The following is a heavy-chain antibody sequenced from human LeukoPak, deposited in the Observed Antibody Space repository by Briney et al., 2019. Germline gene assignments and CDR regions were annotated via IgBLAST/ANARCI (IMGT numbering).Heavy chain of an antibody. CDR3: ARTRGYSYAPWYYFDY. Sequence: SETLSLTCTVSGGSFSTYYWSWIRQPPGKGLEWIGYIYYSGSTNYNPSLRSRVTISVDTSKNQFSLKLSSVTAADTAVYYCARTRGYSYAPWYYFDYWGQGTLVTVSS. J-gene: IGHJ4*02. CDR1: GGSFSTYY. CDR2: IYYSGST. D-gene: IGHD5-18*01. V-gene: IGHV4-59*12.